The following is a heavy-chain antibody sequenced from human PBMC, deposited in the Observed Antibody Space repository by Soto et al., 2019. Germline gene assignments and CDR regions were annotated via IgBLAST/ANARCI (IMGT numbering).Heavy chain of an antibody. J-gene: IGHJ6*02. V-gene: IGHV5-51*01. CDR3: ARRTTVITSGDYGMDV. CDR1: GYSFTSYW. Sequence: GASVKISCKGSGYSFTSYWIGWVRQMPGKGLEWMGIIYPGDSDTRYSPSFQGQVTISADKSISTAYLQWSSLKASDTAMYYCARRTTVITSGDYGMDVWGQGTTVTVSS. CDR2: IYPGDSDT. D-gene: IGHD4-4*01.